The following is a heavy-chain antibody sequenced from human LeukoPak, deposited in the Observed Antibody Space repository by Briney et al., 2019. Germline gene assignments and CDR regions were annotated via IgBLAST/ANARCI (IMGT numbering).Heavy chain of an antibody. D-gene: IGHD4-17*01. Sequence: GGSLRLSCAASGFTFSSYWMHWVRQAPGEGLVWVSRINSDGSSTSYAGSVKGRFTISRDNAKNTLYLQMNSLRAEDTAVYYCASPVTTYYYYGMDVWGQGTTVTVSS. CDR1: GFTFSSYW. J-gene: IGHJ6*02. V-gene: IGHV3-74*01. CDR2: INSDGSST. CDR3: ASPVTTYYYYGMDV.